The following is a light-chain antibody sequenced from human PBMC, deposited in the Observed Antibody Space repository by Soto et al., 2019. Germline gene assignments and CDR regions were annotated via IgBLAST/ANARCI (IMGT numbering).Light chain of an antibody. CDR2: DVS. V-gene: IGLV2-14*01. CDR3: SSYTCRSTFHVV. J-gene: IGLJ2*01. Sequence: QSALTQPASVSGSPGQSITISCTGTSSDVGGYNYVSWYQQHPGKAPKLMIYDVSNRPSGVSNRFSGSKSGNTASLTISGLQAEDEADDDCSSYTCRSTFHVVFGGGTKLTVL. CDR1: SSDVGGYNY.